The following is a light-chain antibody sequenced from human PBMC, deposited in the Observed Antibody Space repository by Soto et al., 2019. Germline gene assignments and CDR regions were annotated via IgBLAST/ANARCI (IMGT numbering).Light chain of an antibody. CDR2: HAS. V-gene: IGKV1-5*01. J-gene: IGKJ1*01. CDR3: QQYNSYS. CDR1: QTISSW. Sequence: DIQSTPSPSTLSGSVGASVTITGRASQTISSWLAWYQQKPGTAPKLLIYHASTLESGVPSRFSGSGSGTEFTLTISSMQPDDFATYYRQQYNSYSFGPGTKVDIK.